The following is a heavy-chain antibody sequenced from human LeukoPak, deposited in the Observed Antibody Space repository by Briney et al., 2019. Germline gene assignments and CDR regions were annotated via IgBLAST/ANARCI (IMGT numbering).Heavy chain of an antibody. CDR2: IYYSGST. CDR3: ARHVPNAVFLAARPLPYFDY. J-gene: IGHJ4*02. D-gene: IGHD6-6*01. Sequence: SETLSLTCTVSGGSISSSSYYWGWIRQPPGKGLEWIGSIYYSGSTYYNPSLKSRVTISVDTSKNQFSLKLSSVTAADTAVYYCARHVPNAVFLAARPLPYFDYWGQGTLVTVFS. V-gene: IGHV4-39*01. CDR1: GGSISSSSYY.